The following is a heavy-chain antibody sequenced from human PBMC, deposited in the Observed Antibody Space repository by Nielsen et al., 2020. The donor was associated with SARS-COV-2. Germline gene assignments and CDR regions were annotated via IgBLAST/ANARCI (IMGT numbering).Heavy chain of an antibody. CDR2: IYADGST. CDR1: GGSISRYF. Sequence: SETLSLTCTVSGGSISRYFWSWIRQPPGKGLEWIGRIYADGSTNYNPSLKSRVTISVDTSKNQFSLRLRSVTAADTAVYYCGRARATIFGLVMSYGMDVWGQGTTVAVSS. V-gene: IGHV4-59*01. J-gene: IGHJ6*02. CDR3: GRARATIFGLVMSYGMDV. D-gene: IGHD3/OR15-3a*01.